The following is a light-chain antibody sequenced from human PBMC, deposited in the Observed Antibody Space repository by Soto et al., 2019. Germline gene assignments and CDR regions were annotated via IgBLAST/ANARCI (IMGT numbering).Light chain of an antibody. V-gene: IGKV4-1*01. CDR2: WAS. CDR3: QQYYTTPRT. CDR1: QSVLYSSNNKNY. J-gene: IGKJ1*01. Sequence: DIVMTQSPDSLAVSLGERATINCKSSQSVLYSSNNKNYLAWYQQKPGQPPKVIIYWASTRESGVPDRFSGSGSGTDFTLTINSLQAEDVAVYYCQQYYTTPRTFGQGTKVEIK.